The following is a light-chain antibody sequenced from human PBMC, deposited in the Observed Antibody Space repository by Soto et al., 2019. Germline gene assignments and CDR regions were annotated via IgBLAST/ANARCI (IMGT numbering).Light chain of an antibody. CDR1: SSDVGGYNY. Sequence: QSVLTQPASVSGSPGQSITISCTGTSSDVGGYNYVSWYQHHPGKAPRLMIYEVSNRPSGVSDRFSGSKSGNTASLTISGLLAEDEADYYCSSYTSINTYVFGTGTTVTVL. CDR3: SSYTSINTYV. J-gene: IGLJ1*01. V-gene: IGLV2-14*01. CDR2: EVS.